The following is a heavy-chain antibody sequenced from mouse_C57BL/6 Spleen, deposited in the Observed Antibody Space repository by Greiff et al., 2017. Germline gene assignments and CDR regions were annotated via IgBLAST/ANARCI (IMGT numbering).Heavy chain of an antibody. CDR2: IDPEDGET. V-gene: IGHV14-2*01. CDR3: ARTTVKENYYDY. J-gene: IGHJ2*01. CDR1: GFNFTGYY. D-gene: IGHD1-1*01. Sequence: VQLQQSGAELVKPGASVKLSCTASGFNFTGYYMHWVKQRTAQGLEWIGRIDPEDGETKYAAKFQGKATITADTSSNTAYLKLSSLTSEDTAVYYCARTTVKENYYDYWGQGTTLTVSS.